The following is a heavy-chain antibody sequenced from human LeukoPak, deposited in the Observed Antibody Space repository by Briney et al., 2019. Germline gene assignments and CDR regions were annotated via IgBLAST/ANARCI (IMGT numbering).Heavy chain of an antibody. J-gene: IGHJ1*01. CDR2: IDPSTTRT. CDR3: ARVAYCGRDCFSPGEYFQL. D-gene: IGHD2-21*02. CDR1: GFSFTAYY. V-gene: IGHV1-46*01. Sequence: ASVKVSCKASGFSFTAYYFHWVRQAPGQGLEWLGFIDPSTTRTNYAQRFQGRLSMTRDLSTSTIYMALTSLRFEDTAFYYCARVAYCGRDCFSPGEYFQLWGQGSLITVSS.